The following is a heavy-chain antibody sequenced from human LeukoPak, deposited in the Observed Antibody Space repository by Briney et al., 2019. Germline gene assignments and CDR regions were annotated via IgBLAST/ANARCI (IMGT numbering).Heavy chain of an antibody. V-gene: IGHV5-51*03. Sequence: KPGESLKISCKGSEYNFTTYWIGWVRQLPGKGLECMAMIYPGDSDTRYSPSFQGQVTISADKSIRTAYLQWSSLRASGAAMYYCARLGPPNCGGDCYSDYWGQGTLSTVSS. J-gene: IGHJ4*02. CDR1: EYNFTTYW. CDR3: ARLGPPNCGGDCYSDY. CDR2: IYPGDSDT. D-gene: IGHD2-21*02.